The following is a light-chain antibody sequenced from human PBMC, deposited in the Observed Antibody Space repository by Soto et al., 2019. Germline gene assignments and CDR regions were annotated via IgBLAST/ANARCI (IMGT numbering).Light chain of an antibody. V-gene: IGKV1-6*01. Sequence: AIQMTQSPSSLSASVGDRVTITCRASQGIRNDVGWYQQKPGKARKLLIYAASSLQSGVPSRFSGSGSGTDFTLTISSLQPEDFATYYCLQDYNYPWTFGQGTKVDIK. J-gene: IGKJ1*01. CDR3: LQDYNYPWT. CDR1: QGIRND. CDR2: AAS.